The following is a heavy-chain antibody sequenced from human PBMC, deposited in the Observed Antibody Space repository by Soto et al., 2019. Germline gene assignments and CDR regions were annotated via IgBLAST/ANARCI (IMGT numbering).Heavy chain of an antibody. CDR2: INHSGKT. CDR3: VRGGRSCEIDQCYTWFGP. Sequence: PSETLGIGCAFYGGSFSGYYWSWIRQPPGKGLEWIAEINHSGKTFYNPSLQSRVSISVDTPKNQLSLSLTSVTAADTAVYYCVRGGRSCEIDQCYTWFGPWGQGTLVTVSS. J-gene: IGHJ5*02. V-gene: IGHV4-34*01. D-gene: IGHD2-2*02. CDR1: GGSFSGYY.